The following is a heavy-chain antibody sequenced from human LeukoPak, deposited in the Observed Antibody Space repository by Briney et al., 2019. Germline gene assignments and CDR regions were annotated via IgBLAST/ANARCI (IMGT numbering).Heavy chain of an antibody. Sequence: PGGSLRLSCATSGFTFSDYYMSWIRQAPGKGLEWVSYISSSGSPIYYADSVKGRLTISRDNAKNSLFLQMNSLRAEDTAVYYCARDWGGGSGWPRTHDYWGQGTLVTVSS. CDR3: ARDWGGGSGWPRTHDY. CDR1: GFTFSDYY. CDR2: ISSSGSPI. J-gene: IGHJ4*02. V-gene: IGHV3-11*04. D-gene: IGHD6-19*01.